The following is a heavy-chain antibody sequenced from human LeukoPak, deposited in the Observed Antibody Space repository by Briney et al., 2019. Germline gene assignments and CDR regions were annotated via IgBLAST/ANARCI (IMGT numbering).Heavy chain of an antibody. CDR3: AKGDYYDSSGC. J-gene: IGHJ4*02. Sequence: GGSLRLSCAASGFTFSSYAMSWVRQAPGKGLEWVPAISGSGGSTYYADSVKGRFTISRDNSKNTLYLQMNSLRAEDTAVYYCAKGDYYDSSGCWGQGTLVTVSS. V-gene: IGHV3-23*01. D-gene: IGHD3-22*01. CDR1: GFTFSSYA. CDR2: ISGSGGST.